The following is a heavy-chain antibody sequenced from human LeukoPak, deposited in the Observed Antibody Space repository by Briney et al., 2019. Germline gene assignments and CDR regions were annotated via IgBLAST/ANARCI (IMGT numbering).Heavy chain of an antibody. J-gene: IGHJ5*02. CDR3: ARGGLIVVVPAAIRDNWFDP. V-gene: IGHV4-34*01. D-gene: IGHD2-2*02. CDR1: GGAFSGYY. CDR2: INHSGST. Sequence: SETLSLTCAVYGGAFSGYYWSWIRQPPGKGLEWIGEINHSGSTNYNPSLKSRVTISVDTSKNQFSLKLSSVTAADTAVYYCARGGLIVVVPAAIRDNWFDPWGQGTLVTVSS.